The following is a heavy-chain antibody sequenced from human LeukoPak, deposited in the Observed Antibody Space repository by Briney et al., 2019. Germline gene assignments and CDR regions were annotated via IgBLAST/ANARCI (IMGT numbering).Heavy chain of an antibody. D-gene: IGHD3-10*01. CDR1: GYTFTGYY. CDR2: INPNSGGT. Sequence: ASVKVSCKASGYTFTGYYMHWVRQAPGQGLELMGWINPNSGGTNYSQKFQGRVTMTRDTSISTAYMELSRLRSDDTAVYYCARDSLSSGSGSIYFDYWGQGTLVTVSS. V-gene: IGHV1-2*02. CDR3: ARDSLSSGSGSIYFDY. J-gene: IGHJ4*02.